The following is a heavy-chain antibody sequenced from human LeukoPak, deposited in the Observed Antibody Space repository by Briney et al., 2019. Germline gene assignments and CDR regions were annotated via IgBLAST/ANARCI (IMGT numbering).Heavy chain of an antibody. D-gene: IGHD3-16*02. V-gene: IGHV4-34*01. J-gene: IGHJ4*02. CDR2: INHSGST. Sequence: SETLSLTCAVYGGSFSGYYWSWIRQPPGKGLEWIGEINHSGSTNYNPSLKSRVTISVDTSKNQFSLKLSSVTAADTAVYYCARSLGVWGSYRYIFDYWGQGTLVTVSS. CDR3: ARSLGVWGSYRYIFDY. CDR1: GGSFSGYY.